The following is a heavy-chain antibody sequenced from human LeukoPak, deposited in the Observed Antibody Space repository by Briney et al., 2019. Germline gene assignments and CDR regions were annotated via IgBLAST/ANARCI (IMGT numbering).Heavy chain of an antibody. CDR3: ARYSPETDAFDI. CDR1: GYSXTGYY. Sequence: ASVKVSCKASGYSXTGYYMQWVRQAPGQGLEWMGWINPNSGGTNYAQKFQGRVTMTRDTSISTADMELSRLRSDDTAVYYCARYSPETDAFDIWGQGTMVTVSS. D-gene: IGHD1-14*01. J-gene: IGHJ3*02. CDR2: INPNSGGT. V-gene: IGHV1-2*02.